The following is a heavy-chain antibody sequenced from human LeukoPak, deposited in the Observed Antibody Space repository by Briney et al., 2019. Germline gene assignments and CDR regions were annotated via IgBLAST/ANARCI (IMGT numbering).Heavy chain of an antibody. CDR1: GGSISSYH. CDR3: ARATHSGSYYYYYGMGV. Sequence: SETLSLTCTASGGSISSYHWSWIRQPPGKGLEWIGYIYYSGSTNYNPSLKSRVTISVDTSKNRFSLKLSSVTAADTAVYYCARATHSGSYYYYYGMGVWGQGTTVTVSS. CDR2: IYYSGST. D-gene: IGHD1-26*01. J-gene: IGHJ6*02. V-gene: IGHV4-59*01.